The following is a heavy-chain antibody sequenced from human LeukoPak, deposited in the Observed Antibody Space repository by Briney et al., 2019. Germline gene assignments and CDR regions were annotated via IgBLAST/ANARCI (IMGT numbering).Heavy chain of an antibody. CDR2: IYTSGST. J-gene: IGHJ4*02. Sequence: PSQTLSLTCTVSGGSISSGSYYWSWIRQPAGKGLEWIGRIYTSGSTNYNPSLKSRVTISVDTSKNQFSLKLSSVTAADTAVYYRAREEATYYCDSSGFGDWGQGTLVTVSS. V-gene: IGHV4-61*02. D-gene: IGHD3-22*01. CDR3: AREEATYYCDSSGFGD. CDR1: GGSISSGSYY.